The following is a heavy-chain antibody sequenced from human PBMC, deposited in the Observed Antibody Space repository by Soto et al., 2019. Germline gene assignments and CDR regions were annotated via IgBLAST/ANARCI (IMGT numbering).Heavy chain of an antibody. D-gene: IGHD2-15*01. V-gene: IGHV1-18*01. CDR1: GYTFTNYG. Sequence: QVQLVQSGSEVKKPGASVKVSCKASGYTFTNYGMSWVRQAPGQGLEWMGWISAYNGNTNHAQNFQRRITMTTDTSRNTAYMELRSLRSGDTAVYYCARCYCSVGSCYSCWHFDLWGRGALVTVSS. CDR2: ISAYNGNT. J-gene: IGHJ2*01. CDR3: ARCYCSVGSCYSCWHFDL.